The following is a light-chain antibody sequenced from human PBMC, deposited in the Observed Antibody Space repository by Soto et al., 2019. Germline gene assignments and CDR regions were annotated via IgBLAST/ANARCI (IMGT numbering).Light chain of an antibody. J-gene: IGKJ4*01. CDR3: QQEYLLLT. CDR2: AAS. CDR1: QSVSSSC. Sequence: EIVMTQSPATLSLSPGERATLSCRASQSVSSSCLSCYQQKAGQAPRLPISAASTRATGIPARFSGSGSGTDFSLTISSLQPEDFVVYYCQQEYLLLTVGGGTKVDIK. V-gene: IGKV3D-7*01.